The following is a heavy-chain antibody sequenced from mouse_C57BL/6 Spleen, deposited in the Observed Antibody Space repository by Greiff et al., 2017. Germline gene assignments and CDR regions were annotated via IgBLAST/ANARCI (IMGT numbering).Heavy chain of an antibody. Sequence: VQLQQSGTVLARPGASVKMSCKTSGYTFTSYWMHWVKQRPGQGLEWIGAIYPGNSDTSYNQKFKGKAKLTAVTSASTAYMELSSLTNEDSAVYYCTGAITTVVATSDYFDYWGQGTTLTVSS. V-gene: IGHV1-5*01. CDR2: IYPGNSDT. CDR1: GYTFTSYW. D-gene: IGHD1-1*01. CDR3: TGAITTVVATSDYFDY. J-gene: IGHJ2*01.